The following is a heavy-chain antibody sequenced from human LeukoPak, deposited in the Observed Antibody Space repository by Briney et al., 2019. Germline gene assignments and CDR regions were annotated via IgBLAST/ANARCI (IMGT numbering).Heavy chain of an antibody. CDR3: ARVDYYYYYMDV. V-gene: IGHV3-21*01. CDR2: ISSSSSYI. CDR1: GFTFSSYA. J-gene: IGHJ6*03. Sequence: PGGSLRLSCAASGFTFSSYAMSWVRQAPGKGLEWVSSISSSSSYIYYADSVKGRFTISRDNAKNSLYLQMNSLRAEDTAVYYCARVDYYYYYMDVWGKGTTVTVSS.